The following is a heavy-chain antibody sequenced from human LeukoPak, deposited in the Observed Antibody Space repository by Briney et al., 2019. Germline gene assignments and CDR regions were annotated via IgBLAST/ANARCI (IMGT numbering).Heavy chain of an antibody. CDR2: INHSGIT. D-gene: IGHD3-10*01. Sequence: PSETLSLTCAVYSGSFSDCYWSWIRQPPGKGLEWIGEINHSGITNYLPSLKSRATISVDTSKNQFSLKLNSVTAADTAVYYCARMIRGVQFHLSWFDSWGQGTLVTVSS. CDR1: SGSFSDCY. CDR3: ARMIRGVQFHLSWFDS. V-gene: IGHV4-34*01. J-gene: IGHJ5*01.